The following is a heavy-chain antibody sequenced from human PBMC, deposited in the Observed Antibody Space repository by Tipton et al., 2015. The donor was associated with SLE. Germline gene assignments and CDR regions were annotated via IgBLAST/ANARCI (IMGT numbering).Heavy chain of an antibody. D-gene: IGHD4-17*01. CDR2: ISHSGGA. V-gene: IGHV4-34*01. Sequence: TLSLTCAISGGSFSGYAWSWIRQSPGKRLEWIGEISHSGGANYNPSLKSRATVSLDRSNNEFSLRLNSVTAPDTAVYYCARTFRRYGDFGYWGQGTLVTVS. CDR3: ARTFRRYGDFGY. CDR1: GGSFSGYA. J-gene: IGHJ4*02.